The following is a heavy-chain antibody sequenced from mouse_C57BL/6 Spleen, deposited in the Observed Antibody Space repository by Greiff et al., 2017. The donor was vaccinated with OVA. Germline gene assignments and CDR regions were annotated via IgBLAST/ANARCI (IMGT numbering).Heavy chain of an antibody. Sequence: QVQLKQPGAELVRPGSSVKLSCKASGYTFTSYWMDWVKQRPGQGLEWIGNIYPSDSETHYNQKFKDKATLTVDKSSSTAYMQLSSLTSEDSAVYYCATSVVDYWYFDVWGTGTTVTVSS. CDR2: IYPSDSET. D-gene: IGHD1-1*01. CDR3: ATSVVDYWYFDV. J-gene: IGHJ1*03. CDR1: GYTFTSYW. V-gene: IGHV1-61*01.